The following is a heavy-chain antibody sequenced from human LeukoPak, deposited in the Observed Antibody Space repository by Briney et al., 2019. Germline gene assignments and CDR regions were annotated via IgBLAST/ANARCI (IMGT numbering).Heavy chain of an antibody. CDR1: RFTFSSYW. V-gene: IGHV3-7*01. J-gene: IGHJ3*02. CDR2: INQEGSEN. CDR3: ARDQPSFTMIVVALGRGAFDI. Sequence: GGSLRLSCAASRFTFSSYWMNWVRQAPGKGLEWVANINQEGSENYYVDSVKGRFTISRDNAKNSLYLQMNSLRAEDTAVYYCARDQPSFTMIVVALGRGAFDIWGQGTMVTVSS. D-gene: IGHD3-22*01.